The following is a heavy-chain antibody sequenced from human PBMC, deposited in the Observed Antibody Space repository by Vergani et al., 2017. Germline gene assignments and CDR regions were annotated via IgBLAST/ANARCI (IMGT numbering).Heavy chain of an antibody. CDR1: GGSISSSSYY. D-gene: IGHD2-2*01. CDR2: IHYSGST. Sequence: QLQLQESGPGLVKPSETLSLTCTVSGGSISSSSYYWGWIRQPPGKGLEWIGSIHYSGSTYYNPSLKSRVTISVDTSKYQFSLKLSSVTAADTAVYYCARHNPLTSCYHCWFDPWGQGTLVTVSS. CDR3: ARHNPLTSCYHCWFDP. V-gene: IGHV4-39*01. J-gene: IGHJ5*02.